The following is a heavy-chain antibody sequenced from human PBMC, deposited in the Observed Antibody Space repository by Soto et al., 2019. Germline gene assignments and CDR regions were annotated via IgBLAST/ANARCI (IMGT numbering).Heavy chain of an antibody. D-gene: IGHD2-2*01. CDR2: IYYSGST. V-gene: IGHV4-39*01. Sequence: QLQLQESGPGLVKPSETLSLTCTVSGGSISCSSYYWGWIRQPPGKGLAWIGSIYYSGSTYYNPSLKSRVTISVDTSKNQCSLKLSSVTAADTAVYYCARLIRYCSSTSCLIFDYWGQGTLVTVSS. CDR1: GGSISCSSYY. CDR3: ARLIRYCSSTSCLIFDY. J-gene: IGHJ4*02.